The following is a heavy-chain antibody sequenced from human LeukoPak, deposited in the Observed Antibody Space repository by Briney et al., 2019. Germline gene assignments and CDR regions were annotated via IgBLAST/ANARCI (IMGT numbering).Heavy chain of an antibody. CDR1: GYTFTSYG. Sequence: ASVKVSCKASGYTFTSYGISWVRQAPGQGLEWMRWVSAYNGNTNYAQKLQGRVTMTTDTSTSTAYMELRSLRSDDTAVYYCARERYSSSWYFARYYYYYYGMDVWGQGTTVTVSS. CDR3: ARERYSSSWYFARYYYYYYGMDV. CDR2: VSAYNGNT. V-gene: IGHV1-18*01. J-gene: IGHJ6*02. D-gene: IGHD6-13*01.